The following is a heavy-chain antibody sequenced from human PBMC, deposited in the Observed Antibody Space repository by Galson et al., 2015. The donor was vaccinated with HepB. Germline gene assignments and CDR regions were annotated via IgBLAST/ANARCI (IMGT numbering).Heavy chain of an antibody. V-gene: IGHV1-58*01. D-gene: IGHD4-17*01. CDR2: IVVGSSNT. Sequence: SVKVSCKASRFTFTSSAVQWVRQTRGQRLEWIGWIVVGSSNTNYALKFQKRVTITRDMSTSTAYMELSSLRSEDTAVYYCAAGTTVTKRHWGQGTLVTVSS. CDR3: AAGTTVTKRH. J-gene: IGHJ4*02. CDR1: RFTFTSSA.